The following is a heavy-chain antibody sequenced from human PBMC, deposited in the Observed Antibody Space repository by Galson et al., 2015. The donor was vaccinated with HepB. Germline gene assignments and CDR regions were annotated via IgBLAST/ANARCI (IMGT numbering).Heavy chain of an antibody. D-gene: IGHD5-18*01. CDR2: ISPNSGGT. Sequence: GAEVKKPGSSVKVSCKASGYTFTGYYMHWVRQAPGQGLEWMGWISPNSGGTNYAQKFQGWVTMTRDTSISTAYMELSRLRSDDTAVYYCARGVSVQLWTTVAGPLDYWGQGTLVTVSS. CDR3: ARGVSVQLWTTVAGPLDY. J-gene: IGHJ4*02. CDR1: GYTFTGYY. V-gene: IGHV1-2*04.